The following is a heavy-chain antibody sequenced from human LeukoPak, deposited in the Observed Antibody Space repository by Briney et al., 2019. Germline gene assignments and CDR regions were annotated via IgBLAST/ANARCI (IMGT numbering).Heavy chain of an antibody. Sequence: PSETLSLTCTVSGGSVSSGDYYWSWIRQPPGKGLEWIGYIYYSGSTYYNPSLKSRVTISVDTSKNQFSLKLSSVTAADTAVYYCARIENFDWLFDYWGQGTLVTVSS. CDR2: IYYSGST. D-gene: IGHD3-9*01. J-gene: IGHJ4*02. CDR1: GGSVSSGDYY. CDR3: ARIENFDWLFDY. V-gene: IGHV4-30-4*01.